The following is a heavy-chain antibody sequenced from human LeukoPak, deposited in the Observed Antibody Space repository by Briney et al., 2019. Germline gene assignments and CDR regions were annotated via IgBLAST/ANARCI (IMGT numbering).Heavy chain of an antibody. CDR1: GYTFTSYG. CDR2: ISAYNGNT. D-gene: IGHD5-24*01. Sequence: GASVKVSCKASGYTFTSYGISWVRQAPGQGLDWMGRISAYNGNTNYAQNLQGRVTMTTDTYTSTAYMELRSLRSDDTAVYYCARVSDGYNLAWFDPWGQGTLVTVSS. CDR3: ARVSDGYNLAWFDP. V-gene: IGHV1-18*01. J-gene: IGHJ5*02.